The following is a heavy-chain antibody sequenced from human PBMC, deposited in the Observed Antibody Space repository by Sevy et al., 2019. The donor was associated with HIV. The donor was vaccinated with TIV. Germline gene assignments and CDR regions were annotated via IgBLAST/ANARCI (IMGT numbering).Heavy chain of an antibody. CDR3: ARGVVVPAAKNLNYYYYYGMDV. Sequence: SETLSLTCAVYGGSFSGYYWSWIRQPPGKGLEWIGEINHSGSTNYNPSLKSRVTISVDTSKNQFSLKLSSVTAADTAVYYCARGVVVPAAKNLNYYYYYGMDVWGQGTTVTVSS. CDR1: GGSFSGYY. CDR2: INHSGST. J-gene: IGHJ6*02. D-gene: IGHD2-2*01. V-gene: IGHV4-34*01.